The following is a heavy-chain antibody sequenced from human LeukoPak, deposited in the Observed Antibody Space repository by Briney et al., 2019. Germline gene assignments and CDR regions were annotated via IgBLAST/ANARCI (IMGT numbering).Heavy chain of an antibody. V-gene: IGHV3-21*01. CDR3: ARVPRGYDILTGYYTWLDY. Sequence: GGSLRVSCAASGFTFSSYSMNWVRQAPGEGLEWVSSISSSSSYIYYAESVKGRFTISRDNAKNTLYLQMNSLRAEDTTGYYCARVPRGYDILTGYYTWLDYWGQGTLVTVSS. CDR2: ISSSSSYI. D-gene: IGHD3-9*01. J-gene: IGHJ4*02. CDR1: GFTFSSYS.